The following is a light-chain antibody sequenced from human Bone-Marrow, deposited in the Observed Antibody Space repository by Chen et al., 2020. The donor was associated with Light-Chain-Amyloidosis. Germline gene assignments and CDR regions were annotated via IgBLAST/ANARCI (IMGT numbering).Light chain of an antibody. J-gene: IGKJ4*01. CDR1: QSVSSY. Sequence: EIVLTQSPATLSLSPGERATLSCRASQSVSSYLAWYQQKPGQAPRLLIYDASNRATGIPARFSGSGYGTDFTLTISSLEPEDFAVYYCQQRSNWPPLFGGGTKVEIK. CDR3: QQRSNWPPL. CDR2: DAS. V-gene: IGKV3-11*01.